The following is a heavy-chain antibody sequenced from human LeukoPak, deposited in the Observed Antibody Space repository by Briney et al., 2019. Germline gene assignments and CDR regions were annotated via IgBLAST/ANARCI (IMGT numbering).Heavy chain of an antibody. CDR1: GYTFTAYF. CDR2: INLNSGDT. J-gene: IGHJ4*02. V-gene: IGHV1-2*02. D-gene: IGHD6-19*01. CDR3: ARDQTEVAGVAFDY. Sequence: ASVKVSCKASGYTFTAYFMHWVRQAPGQGLEWMGWINLNSGDTNYARKFQGRVSMTRDTSISTAYMELSRLTSDDTAVYYCARDQTEVAGVAFDYWGQGTLVTVSS.